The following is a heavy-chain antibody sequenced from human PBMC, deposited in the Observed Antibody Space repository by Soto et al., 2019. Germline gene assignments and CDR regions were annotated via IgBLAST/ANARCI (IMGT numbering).Heavy chain of an antibody. CDR3: ARDWAAAGPFDY. CDR1: GYTFTYCS. Sequence: SVKVSFKASGYTFTYCSLHWLQQAPGQGLERMRWITLYNGNTNYAKKFQGRVTITRDMSLRTAYIELSSLRSEDTAVYYWARDWAAAGPFDYWGQGTLVTVSS. D-gene: IGHD6-13*01. J-gene: IGHJ4*02. CDR2: ITLYNGNT. V-gene: IGHV1-45*02.